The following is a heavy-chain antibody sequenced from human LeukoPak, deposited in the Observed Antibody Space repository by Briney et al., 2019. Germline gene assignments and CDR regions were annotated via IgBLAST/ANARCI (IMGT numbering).Heavy chain of an antibody. CDR2: ISAYKGNT. Sequence: ASVKVSCKASGGTFSSYAISWVRQAPGQGLEWMGWISAYKGNTNYAQKLQGRVTMTTDTSTSTAYMELRSLRSDDTAVYYCARVSDYVWGSYRHFDYWGQGTLVTVSS. CDR1: GGTFSSYA. D-gene: IGHD3-16*02. V-gene: IGHV1-18*01. CDR3: ARVSDYVWGSYRHFDY. J-gene: IGHJ4*02.